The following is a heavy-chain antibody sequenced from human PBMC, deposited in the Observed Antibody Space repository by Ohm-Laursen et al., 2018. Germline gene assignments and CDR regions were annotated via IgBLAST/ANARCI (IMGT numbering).Heavy chain of an antibody. J-gene: IGHJ6*02. D-gene: IGHD1-26*01. CDR3: ARVGATPSGMDV. CDR2: ISSGGSTI. CDR1: GFNFSEFY. V-gene: IGHV3-11*01. Sequence: SLTLSCSTYGFNFSEFYMSWIHQSPEKGLVWISYISSGGSTIYYADSVKGRFTISRDNAKNSLSLQMNSLRAEDTAVYYCARVGATPSGMDVWGQGTTVTVSS.